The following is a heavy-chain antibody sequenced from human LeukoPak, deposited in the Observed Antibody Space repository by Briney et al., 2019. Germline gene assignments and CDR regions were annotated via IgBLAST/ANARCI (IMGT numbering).Heavy chain of an antibody. CDR1: GYTFTGYY. V-gene: IGHV1-2*02. J-gene: IGHJ4*02. CDR3: ARGIPGYFGTSGYYYEY. D-gene: IGHD3-22*01. CDR2: INPNSGGT. Sequence: GASVKVSCKASGYTFTGYYMHWVRQAPGQGLEWMGWINPNSGGTNYAQKFQGRVTMTRDTSISTAYMELSRLRSDDTAVYYCARGIPGYFGTSGYYYEYWGQGTLVTVSS.